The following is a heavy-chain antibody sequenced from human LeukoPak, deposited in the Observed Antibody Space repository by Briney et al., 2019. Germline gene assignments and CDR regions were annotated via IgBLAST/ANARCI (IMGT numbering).Heavy chain of an antibody. CDR2: ISYDGSNK. Sequence: PGGSLRLSCAASGFTFSSYAMHWVRQAPGKGLEWVAVISYDGSNKYYADSVKGRFTISRDNSKNTLYLQMNSLRAEDTAVYYCAREPDSSSWYGPYWGQGTLVIVSS. CDR3: AREPDSSSWYGPY. V-gene: IGHV3-30*04. J-gene: IGHJ4*02. CDR1: GFTFSSYA. D-gene: IGHD6-13*01.